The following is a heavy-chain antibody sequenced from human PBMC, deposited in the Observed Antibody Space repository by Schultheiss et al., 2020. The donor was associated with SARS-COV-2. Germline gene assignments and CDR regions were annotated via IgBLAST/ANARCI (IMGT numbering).Heavy chain of an antibody. V-gene: IGHV3-23*01. Sequence: GGSLRLSCSASGFTFSSYAMHWVRQAPGRGLEWVSAISGSGGSTYYADSVKGRFTISRDNSKNTLYLQMNSLRAEDTAVYYCAKAGGNSWVYYWYFDLWGRGTLVTVSS. CDR3: AKAGGNSWVYYWYFDL. CDR1: GFTFSSYA. CDR2: ISGSGGST. D-gene: IGHD4-23*01. J-gene: IGHJ2*01.